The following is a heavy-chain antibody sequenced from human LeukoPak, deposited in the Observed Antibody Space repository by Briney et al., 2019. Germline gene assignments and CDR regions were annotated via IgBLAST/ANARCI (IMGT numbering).Heavy chain of an antibody. J-gene: IGHJ4*02. D-gene: IGHD4-17*01. Sequence: GGSLRLSCAASGFTFSSYNMNWVRQAPGKGLEWVSYISSSSSTIYYADSVKGRFTISRDNAKNSLYLQMNSLRAEDTAVYYRARQTTVTTGGYFDYWGQGTLVTVSS. CDR2: ISSSSSTI. CDR1: GFTFSSYN. V-gene: IGHV3-48*01. CDR3: ARQTTVTTGGYFDY.